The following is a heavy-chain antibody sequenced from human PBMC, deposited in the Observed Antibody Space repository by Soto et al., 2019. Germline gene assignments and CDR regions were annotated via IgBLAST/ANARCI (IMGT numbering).Heavy chain of an antibody. CDR1: GFTFNNYV. D-gene: IGHD2-21*02. Sequence: EVQLLESGGGLVQPGGSLRLSCAASGFTFNNYVMTWVRQTPGKGLDWVSLVTANSGVIYYADSVKGRFTVSRDNSNNTLYLQMNSLRAEDTALYYCARYCAGDCYRRFDTWGQGTLVTVSS. CDR2: VTANSGVI. J-gene: IGHJ4*02. V-gene: IGHV3-23*01. CDR3: ARYCAGDCYRRFDT.